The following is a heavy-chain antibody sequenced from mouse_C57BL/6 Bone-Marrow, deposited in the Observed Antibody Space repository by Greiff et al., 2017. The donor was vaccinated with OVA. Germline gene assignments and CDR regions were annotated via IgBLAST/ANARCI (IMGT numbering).Heavy chain of an antibody. Sequence: QVQLKESGPGILQPSQTLSLTCSFSGFSLSTFGMGVGWIRQPSGKGLEWLAHLWWDDDKYYNPALKSWLTISKDTSKNQVFLKNAKVDTADTATYYGARIADLVWYPYWYFEGWGTGTTVTVSA. CDR2: LWWDDDK. V-gene: IGHV8-8*01. CDR3: ARIADLVWYPYWYFEG. J-gene: IGHJ1*03. CDR1: GFSLSTFGMG. D-gene: IGHD2-10*02.